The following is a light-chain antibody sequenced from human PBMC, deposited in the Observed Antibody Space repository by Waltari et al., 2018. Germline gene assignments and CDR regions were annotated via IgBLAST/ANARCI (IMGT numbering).Light chain of an antibody. CDR2: EVS. J-gene: IGLJ2*01. CDR1: SSDVGRYNL. V-gene: IGLV2-23*02. Sequence: QSALTQPASVSGSPGQSIPISCTGTSSDVGRYNLFSWYQQHPGKAPKLMIYEVSKRPSGVSNRFSGSKSGNTASLTISGLQAEDEADYYCCSYAGSSTFFFGGGTKLTVL. CDR3: CSYAGSSTFF.